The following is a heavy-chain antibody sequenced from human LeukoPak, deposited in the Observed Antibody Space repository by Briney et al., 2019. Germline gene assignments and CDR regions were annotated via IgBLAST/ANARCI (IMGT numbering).Heavy chain of an antibody. CDR3: ARDRGPRTGFMVREAYDY. D-gene: IGHD3-10*01. CDR1: GFTFSDYW. V-gene: IGHV3-74*01. CDR2: INTDGSIT. Sequence: GGSLRLSCAASGFTFSDYWIHWVRHAPGKGLVWVSRINTDGSITNYADSVKGRFSISRDNARNTLYLQMSSLRAEDTAVYYCARDRGPRTGFMVREAYDYWGQGTLVTVSS. J-gene: IGHJ4*02.